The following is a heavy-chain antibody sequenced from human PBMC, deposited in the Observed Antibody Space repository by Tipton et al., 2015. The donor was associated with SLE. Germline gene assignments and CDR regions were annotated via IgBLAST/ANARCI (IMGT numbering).Heavy chain of an antibody. CDR2: ISAYNGNT. J-gene: IGHJ4*01. CDR1: GYTFTSYG. CDR3: ARDAARGGPRDY. D-gene: IGHD3-16*01. V-gene: IGHV1-18*01. Sequence: QSGAEVKKPGASVKVSCKASGYTFTSYGISWVRQAPGQGLEWMGWISAYNGNTNYAQKLQGIVTMTIDTSTSAAYMELRSLRSDDTAVYCGARDAARGGPRDYWGLGTLVTVSS.